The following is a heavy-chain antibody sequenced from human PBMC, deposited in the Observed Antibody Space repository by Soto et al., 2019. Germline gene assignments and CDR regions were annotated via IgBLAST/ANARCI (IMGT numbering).Heavy chain of an antibody. V-gene: IGHV4-31*03. CDR1: GGSISSGAYY. CDR3: AGLPTATHAFDI. D-gene: IGHD4-17*01. CDR2: IYYSGNT. Sequence: PSETLSLTCTVSGGSISSGAYYWSWIRQHPGKGLEWIGYIYYSGNTYYNPSLRSRVTISVDTSKNQFSLKLSSVTAADTAFYYCAGLPTATHAFDIWGQGTMVTVSS. J-gene: IGHJ3*02.